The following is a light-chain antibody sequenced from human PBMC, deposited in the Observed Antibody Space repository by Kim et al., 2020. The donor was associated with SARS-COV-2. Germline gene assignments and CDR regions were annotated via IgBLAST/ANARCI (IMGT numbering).Light chain of an antibody. J-gene: IGLJ2*01. CDR3: QAWDSSTAV. V-gene: IGLV3-1*01. CDR1: KLGDKY. CDR2: QDS. Sequence: SESPGQTASITCSGDKLGDKYACWYQQKPGQSPVLVIYQDSKRPSGIPERFSGSTSGNTATLTLSGTQAMDEADYYCQAWDSSTAVFGGGTQLTVL.